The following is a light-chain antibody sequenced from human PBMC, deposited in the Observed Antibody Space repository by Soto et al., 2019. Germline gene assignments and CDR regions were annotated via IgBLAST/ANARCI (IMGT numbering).Light chain of an antibody. V-gene: IGLV2-18*02. Sequence: QSALTQPPSVSGSPGQSVAISCTGTGSDIGTYNRVSWYQQPPGTAPKLMIYDVSDRPSGVPDRFSGSKSGNTASLTISGLQAEDEADYYCSSYTSSSTYVFGTGTKLPVL. CDR1: GSDIGTYNR. J-gene: IGLJ1*01. CDR2: DVS. CDR3: SSYTSSSTYV.